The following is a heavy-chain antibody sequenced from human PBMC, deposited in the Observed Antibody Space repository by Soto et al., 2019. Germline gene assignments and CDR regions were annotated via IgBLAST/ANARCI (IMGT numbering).Heavy chain of an antibody. CDR1: GFTFTNAW. Sequence: EVQLVESGGGLVKPGGSLRLSCVASGFTFTNAWMNWVRQAPGKGLEWVGRIKSKTDAGTTDYAAPVKGRFTISREDYKETLDLTMNRLRPEDTAVSCGPTGDCGDYPGRLGGCADYWGQGARVTVSA. V-gene: IGHV3-15*07. CDR3: PTGDCGDYPGRLGGCADY. CDR2: IKSKTDAGTT. D-gene: IGHD4-17*01. J-gene: IGHJ4*02.